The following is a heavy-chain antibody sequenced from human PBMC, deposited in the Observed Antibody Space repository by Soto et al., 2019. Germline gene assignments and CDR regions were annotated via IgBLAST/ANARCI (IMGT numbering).Heavy chain of an antibody. CDR3: ATRITVFGLLIPPFDP. CDR2: VYYSGGA. D-gene: IGHD3-3*01. CDR1: GVSIHNSHSF. Sequence: SETLSLTCTVSGVSIHNSHSFWGWIRQPPGKGLEFIGTVYYSGGAHYNSSLKSRVTISVDTANNQVSLRMRSLTAADTAVYYCATRITVFGLLIPPFDPWGQGTQVTVSS. J-gene: IGHJ5*02. V-gene: IGHV4-39*01.